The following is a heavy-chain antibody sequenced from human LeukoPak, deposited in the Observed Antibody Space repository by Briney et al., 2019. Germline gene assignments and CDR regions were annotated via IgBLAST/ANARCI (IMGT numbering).Heavy chain of an antibody. V-gene: IGHV1-24*01. CDR1: GYTLTELS. CDR2: FDPEDGET. D-gene: IGHD6-13*01. J-gene: IGHJ4*02. Sequence: GASVKVSCKVSGYTLTELSMHWVRQAPGKGLEWMGGFDPEDGETIYAQKFQGRVTMTEDTSTDTAYMELSSLRSEDTAVCYCATAYSSSWDYFDYWGRGTLVTVSS. CDR3: ATAYSSSWDYFDY.